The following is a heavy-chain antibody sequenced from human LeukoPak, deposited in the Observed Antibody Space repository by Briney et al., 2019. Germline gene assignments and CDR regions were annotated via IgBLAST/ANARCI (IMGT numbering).Heavy chain of an antibody. J-gene: IGHJ3*02. D-gene: IGHD1-26*01. V-gene: IGHV3-9*01. CDR2: VTWNSGSI. CDR3: AKDVFKVGSRFDAFDI. Sequence: SGGSLRLSCAASGFTFDDYAMHWVRQAPGKGLEWVSGVTWNSGSIVYADSVKGRFTISRDNAKNSLYLQMNSLRAEDTALYYCAKDVFKVGSRFDAFDIWGQGTMVTVSS. CDR1: GFTFDDYA.